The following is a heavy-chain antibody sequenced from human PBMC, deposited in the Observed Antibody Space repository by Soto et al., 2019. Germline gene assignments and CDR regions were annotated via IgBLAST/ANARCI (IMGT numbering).Heavy chain of an antibody. V-gene: IGHV1-8*01. J-gene: IGHJ4*01. D-gene: IGHD3-16*01. CDR1: GYTFTSYD. Sequence: QVQLVQSGAEVKKPGASVKVSCMASGYTFTSYDINWVRQATGQGFEWMGWMNPNSGNTGYAQKFQGRVTMTRNTSISTAYMEVSSLRSEDTAVCYCARATKGTIMASDYWGQGTLVTVSS. CDR2: MNPNSGNT. CDR3: ARATKGTIMASDY.